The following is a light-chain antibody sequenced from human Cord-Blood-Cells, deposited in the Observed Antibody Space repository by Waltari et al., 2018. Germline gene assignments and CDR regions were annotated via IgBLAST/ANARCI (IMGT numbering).Light chain of an antibody. CDR1: SLRSYY. CDR2: GKN. Sequence: SSELTQDPAVSVALGQTVRITCQGDSLRSYYASWYQQKPGQAPVLVIYGKNNQPSGIPDRFSGSSSGNIASLTITGAQAEDEADYYCNSRDSSGNHYVFGTGTKVTV. CDR3: NSRDSSGNHYV. J-gene: IGLJ1*01. V-gene: IGLV3-19*01.